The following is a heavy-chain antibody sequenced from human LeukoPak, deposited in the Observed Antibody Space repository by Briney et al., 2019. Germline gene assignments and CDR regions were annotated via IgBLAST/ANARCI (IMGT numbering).Heavy chain of an antibody. CDR2: ISKSGDHT. CDR3: ATSWGPDTSAFRWGRDGMDV. J-gene: IGHJ6*01. Sequence: PGGSLRLSCAVSGLTFNNYAMSWVRQAPGKGLEWVSAISKSGDHTYYAASAKGRFTIYRDNCKNTQYLQMNSLRAEDTAVEYFATSWGPDTSAFRWGRDGMDVWGQGHTVIVSP. D-gene: IGHD3-16*01. CDR1: GLTFNNYA. V-gene: IGHV3-23*01.